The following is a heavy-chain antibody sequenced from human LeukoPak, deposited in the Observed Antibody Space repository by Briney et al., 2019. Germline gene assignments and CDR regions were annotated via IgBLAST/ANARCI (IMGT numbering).Heavy chain of an antibody. J-gene: IGHJ4*02. CDR3: ARAEYYDSSGYYYYDY. CDR2: INAGNGNT. V-gene: IGHV1-3*03. D-gene: IGHD3-22*01. Sequence: ASVKVSCKASGYTFTSYAMHWVRQAPGQRLEWMGWINAGNGNTKYSQEFQGRVTITRDTSASTAYMELSSLRSEDMAVYYCARAEYYDSSGYYYYDYWGQGTLVTVSS. CDR1: GYTFTSYA.